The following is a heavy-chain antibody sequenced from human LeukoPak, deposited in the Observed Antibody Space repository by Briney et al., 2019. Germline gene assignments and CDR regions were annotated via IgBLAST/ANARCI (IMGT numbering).Heavy chain of an antibody. CDR3: AREIVVTAYPAGI. Sequence: GGSLRLSCAASGFTLSRYSMNWVRQAPGKGLEWVSYISSSSSTIYYADSVKGRFTISRDNAKNSLYLQMNSLRDEDTAVYYCAREIVVTAYPAGIWGQGTMVTVSS. J-gene: IGHJ3*02. D-gene: IGHD2-21*02. CDR2: ISSSSSTI. V-gene: IGHV3-48*02. CDR1: GFTLSRYS.